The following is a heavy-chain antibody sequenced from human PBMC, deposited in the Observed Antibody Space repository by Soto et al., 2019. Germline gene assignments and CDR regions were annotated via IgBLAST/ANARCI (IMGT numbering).Heavy chain of an antibody. CDR3: ATEDPYGSGYHDAFDI. Sequence: ASVKVSCKVSGYTLTELSMHWVRQAPGKGLEWMGGFDPEDGETIYAQKFQGRVTMTEDTSTDTAYMELSSLRSEDTAVYYCATEDPYGSGYHDAFDIWGQGTMVTV. V-gene: IGHV1-24*01. J-gene: IGHJ3*02. CDR1: GYTLTELS. CDR2: FDPEDGET. D-gene: IGHD3-10*01.